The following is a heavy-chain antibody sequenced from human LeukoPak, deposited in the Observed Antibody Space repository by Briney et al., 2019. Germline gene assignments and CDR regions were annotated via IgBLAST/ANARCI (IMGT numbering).Heavy chain of an antibody. J-gene: IGHJ4*02. CDR1: GGSISSYY. V-gene: IGHV4-59*12. CDR2: IYYDGST. Sequence: SETLSLTCTVSGGSISSYYWSWIRQSPGKGLEWIGYIYYDGSTNYNPSLRGRVTISVDTPKNQFSLKLSSVTAAETAVYYCARDVIAAPGTADYWGQGTLVTVSS. D-gene: IGHD6-13*01. CDR3: ARDVIAAPGTADY.